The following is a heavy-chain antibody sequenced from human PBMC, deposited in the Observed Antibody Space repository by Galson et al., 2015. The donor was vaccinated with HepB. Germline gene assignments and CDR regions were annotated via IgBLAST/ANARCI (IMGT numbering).Heavy chain of an antibody. CDR2: ISPDGSTT. J-gene: IGHJ4*02. V-gene: IGHV3-30-3*01. CDR1: GFTFSAHN. Sequence: SLRLSCAASGFTFSAHNMHWVRQAPVKGLEWLAIISPDGSTTICADSVKGQFTISRDNSKNSLFLQVDGLRPEDTAMYYCARDFGWNFDLWGQGTLVTVSS. D-gene: IGHD3-9*01. CDR3: ARDFGWNFDL.